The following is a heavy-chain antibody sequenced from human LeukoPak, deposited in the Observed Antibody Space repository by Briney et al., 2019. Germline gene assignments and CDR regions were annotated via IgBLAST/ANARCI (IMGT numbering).Heavy chain of an antibody. CDR1: GFTFSSYS. J-gene: IGHJ3*02. V-gene: IGHV4-34*01. CDR3: ARVGLTTDAFDI. CDR2: INHSGST. D-gene: IGHD3-22*01. Sequence: GSLRLSCAASGFTFSSYSMNWVRQPPGKGLEWIGEINHSGSTNYNPSLKSRVTISVDTSKNQFSLKLSSVTAADTAVYYCARVGLTTDAFDIWGQGTMVTVSS.